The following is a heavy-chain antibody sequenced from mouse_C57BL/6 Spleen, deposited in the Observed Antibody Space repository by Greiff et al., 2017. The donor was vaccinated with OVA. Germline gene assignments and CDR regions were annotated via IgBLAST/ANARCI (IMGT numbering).Heavy chain of an antibody. V-gene: IGHV5-4*01. CDR1: GFTFSSYA. CDR3: ARDPTISYRYFDV. D-gene: IGHD2-10*01. CDR2: ISDGGSYT. Sequence: EVQVVESGGGLVKPGGSLKLSCAASGFTFSSYAMSWVRQTPEKRLEWVATISDGGSYTYYPDNVKGRFTISRDNAKNNLYLQMSHLKSEDTAMYYCARDPTISYRYFDVWGTGTTVTVSS. J-gene: IGHJ1*03.